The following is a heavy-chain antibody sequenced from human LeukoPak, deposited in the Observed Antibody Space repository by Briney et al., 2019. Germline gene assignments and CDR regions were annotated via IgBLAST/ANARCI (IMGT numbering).Heavy chain of an antibody. J-gene: IGHJ4*02. D-gene: IGHD4-23*01. CDR3: AKGSAQWELYDY. Sequence: GGSLRLSCAASGFTFNSYAMSWVRQAPGKGLEWVSAIVGDTVTFYTDSVKGRFTISRDNPKNTLYLQMNGLRAEDTAIYYCAKGSAQWELYDYWGQGTLVTVSS. CDR2: IVGDTVT. V-gene: IGHV3-23*01. CDR1: GFTFNSYA.